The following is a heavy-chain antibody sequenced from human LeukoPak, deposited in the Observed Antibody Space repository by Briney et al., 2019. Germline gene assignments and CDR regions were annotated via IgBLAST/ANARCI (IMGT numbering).Heavy chain of an antibody. V-gene: IGHV3-74*03. CDR1: GFNFRPFW. J-gene: IGHJ3*02. D-gene: IGHD4-23*01. Sequence: GGSLRLSCAASGFNFRPFWMHWVRQAPGKELVWVSHINSDESTKKYADAVKGRFTISRDNAKNTLYLQMDSLRGEDTAVYYCVRDRGNPDAFNIWGQGTMVTVSS. CDR3: VRDRGNPDAFNI. CDR2: INSDESTK.